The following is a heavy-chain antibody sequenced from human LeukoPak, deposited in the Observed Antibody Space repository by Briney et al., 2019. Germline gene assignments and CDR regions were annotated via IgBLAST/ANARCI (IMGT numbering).Heavy chain of an antibody. Sequence: GGSLRLSCAASGFTFSSYSMNWVRQAPGKGLEWVSYISSSSSTIYYADSVKGRFTISRDNAKNSLYLQMNSLRAEDTAVYYCARGEVLGYSYGYRGSRRPPNWFDPWGQGTLVTVSS. D-gene: IGHD5-18*01. CDR3: ARGEVLGYSYGYRGSRRPPNWFDP. CDR2: ISSSSSTI. CDR1: GFTFSSYS. J-gene: IGHJ5*02. V-gene: IGHV3-48*01.